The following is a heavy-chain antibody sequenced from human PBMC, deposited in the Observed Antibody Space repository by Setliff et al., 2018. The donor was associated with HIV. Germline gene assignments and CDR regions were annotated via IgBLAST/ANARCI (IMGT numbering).Heavy chain of an antibody. D-gene: IGHD2-2*01. V-gene: IGHV3-23*01. CDR3: AKDHRSSVVVPAASPWFDP. Sequence: HPGGSLRLSCAASGFSFSSYAMTWVRQAPGKGLEWVSIINSAERTFYAKSVKGRFTISRDNSKNTLYLQMNSLRAEDTAVYYCAKDHRSSVVVPAASPWFDPWGQGTLVTVSS. CDR2: INSAERT. J-gene: IGHJ5*02. CDR1: GFSFSSYA.